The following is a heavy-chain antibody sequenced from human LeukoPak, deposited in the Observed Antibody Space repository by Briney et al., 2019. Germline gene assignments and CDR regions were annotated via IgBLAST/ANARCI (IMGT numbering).Heavy chain of an antibody. CDR2: IKPSVGVT. CDR3: AGDFSRIFWSGFFSD. CDR1: GYTFTGYY. D-gene: IGHD3-3*01. V-gene: IGHV1-2*02. J-gene: IGHJ1*01. Sequence: ASVKVSCKASGYTFTGYYIHWIRQAPGHGLEWMGWIKPSVGVTNFTQKFQGRVTLTRDTSITTVYMDLSSLRSDDTAVYYCAGDFSRIFWSGFFSDWGQGTLVTVSS.